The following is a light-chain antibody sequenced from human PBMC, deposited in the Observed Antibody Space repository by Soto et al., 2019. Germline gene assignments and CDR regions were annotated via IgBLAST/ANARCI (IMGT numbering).Light chain of an antibody. CDR3: QQRSNWPPT. CDR1: QSVSSY. CDR2: DAS. J-gene: IGKJ1*01. Sequence: EIVLTQSPATLSLSPGERATLSCRASQSVSSYLAWYQQKPGQAPRLLIYDASNRATGIPARFSGSGSGTDFTLTISSLEPEDFAGDYCQQRSNWPPTFGQGTKVEIK. V-gene: IGKV3-11*01.